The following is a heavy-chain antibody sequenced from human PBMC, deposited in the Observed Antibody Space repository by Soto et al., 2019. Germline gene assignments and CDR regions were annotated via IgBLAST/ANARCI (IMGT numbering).Heavy chain of an antibody. CDR1: GVSLSTSGEG. J-gene: IGHJ4*02. V-gene: IGHV2-5*02. D-gene: IGHD2-15*01. Sequence: QITLRESGPTLVQPTQTLTLTCTLSGVSLSTSGEGVGWIRQPPGKALEWLALIYWDDDKRFSPSLKSRLAITRDISKNQVVMPMTDMAPEDTGIYYCAHRQRTVVVGAPFDLWGQGSQVTVSS. CDR2: IYWDDDK. CDR3: AHRQRTVVVGAPFDL.